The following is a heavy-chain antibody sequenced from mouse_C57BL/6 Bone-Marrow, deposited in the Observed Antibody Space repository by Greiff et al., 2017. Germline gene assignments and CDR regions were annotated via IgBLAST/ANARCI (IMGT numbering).Heavy chain of an antibody. D-gene: IGHD4-1*01. CDR2: IYPGSGNT. V-gene: IGHV1-76*01. J-gene: IGHJ3*01. CDR1: GYTFTDYY. Sequence: VQLQQSGAELVRPGASVKLSCKASGYTFTDYYINWVKQRPGQGLEWIARIYPGSGNTYYNEKFKGKDTLTAEKSSSTAYMQLSSLTSEDSAVYFCARNCAWFAYWGQGTLGTVSA. CDR3: ARNCAWFAY.